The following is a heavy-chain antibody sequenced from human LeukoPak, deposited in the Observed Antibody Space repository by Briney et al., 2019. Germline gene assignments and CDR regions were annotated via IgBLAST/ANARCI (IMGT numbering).Heavy chain of an antibody. V-gene: IGHV4-39*07. CDR1: GGSISSSSYY. D-gene: IGHD4-17*01. CDR2: IYYSGST. Sequence: SETLSLTCTVSGGSISSSSYYWGWIRQPPGKGLEWIGSIYYSGSTYYNPSLKGRVTISVDTSKNQFSLKLSSVTAADTAVYYCARDRRTVTTRYFDYWGQGTLVTVSS. CDR3: ARDRRTVTTRYFDY. J-gene: IGHJ4*02.